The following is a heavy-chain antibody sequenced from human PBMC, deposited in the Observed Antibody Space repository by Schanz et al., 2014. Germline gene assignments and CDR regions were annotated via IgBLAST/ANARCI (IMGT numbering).Heavy chain of an antibody. CDR1: GFSFRKSA. J-gene: IGHJ4*02. CDR2: ISGSGGST. CDR3: AKDLISGWSGFDY. V-gene: IGHV3-23*01. D-gene: IGHD6-19*01. Sequence: EVQLLESGGGLVQPGGSLRLSCAASGFSFRKSAMSWVRQAPGKGLEWVSAISGSGGSTYYADSVKGRFIISRDNAKNSLYLQMNSLRAEDTAVYYCAKDLISGWSGFDYWGQGTLVTVSS.